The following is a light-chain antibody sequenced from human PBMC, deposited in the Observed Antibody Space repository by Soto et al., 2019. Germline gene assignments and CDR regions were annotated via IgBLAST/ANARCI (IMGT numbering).Light chain of an antibody. Sequence: QSALTQPASVSGSPGQSITISCTGTSSDVGSYNFVSWYQQHPGKAPKLMIYDVTKRPSGVSDRFSGSRSGHTASLTISGLQAEDEADYYCCSYASSSTYVFGSWTKVTVL. CDR1: SSDVGSYNF. V-gene: IGLV2-23*02. J-gene: IGLJ1*01. CDR3: CSYASSSTYV. CDR2: DVT.